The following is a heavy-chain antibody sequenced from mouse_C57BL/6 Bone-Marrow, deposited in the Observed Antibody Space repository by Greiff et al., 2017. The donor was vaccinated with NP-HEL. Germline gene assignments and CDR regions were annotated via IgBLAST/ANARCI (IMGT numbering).Heavy chain of an antibody. CDR3: TREDYDYDGGHYYAMDY. CDR1: GFTFSSYA. CDR2: ISSGGDYI. J-gene: IGHJ4*01. V-gene: IGHV5-9-1*02. D-gene: IGHD2-4*01. Sequence: EVKVVESGEGLVKPGGSLKLSCAASGFTFSSYAMSWVRQTPEKRLEWVAYISSGGDYIYYADTVKGRFTISRDNARNTLYLQMSSLKSEDTAMYYCTREDYDYDGGHYYAMDYWGQGTSVTVSS.